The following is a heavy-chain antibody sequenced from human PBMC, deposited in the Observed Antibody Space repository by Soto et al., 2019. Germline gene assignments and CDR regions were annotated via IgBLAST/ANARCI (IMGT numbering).Heavy chain of an antibody. Sequence: VGSLRLSCAASGFTFSSYWMTWVRRAPGKGLQWVANIYRGGSEKYYVDSVKGRFTISRDNAKNSLFLQMNSLKAEDTAVYYCARVRANDYEIDYWGQGALVTVSS. CDR3: ARVRANDYEIDY. CDR2: IYRGGSEK. CDR1: GFTFSSYW. D-gene: IGHD4-17*01. V-gene: IGHV3-7*03. J-gene: IGHJ4*02.